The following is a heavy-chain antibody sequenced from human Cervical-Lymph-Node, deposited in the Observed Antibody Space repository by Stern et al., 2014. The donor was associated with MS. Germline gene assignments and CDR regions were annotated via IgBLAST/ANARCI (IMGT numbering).Heavy chain of an antibody. Sequence: QVTLRESGPTLLKPTQTLTLTCNCSGFSLSTSGVGVGWIRQPPGKALEWLALIYWDDYKLYTPSLKSRLTITKDTSKNRVVLTMTNVDPVDTATYYCAHRNIMTAVTIFDYWGQGTLVTVSS. CDR2: IYWDDYK. J-gene: IGHJ4*02. V-gene: IGHV2-5*02. D-gene: IGHD4-17*01. CDR3: AHRNIMTAVTIFDY. CDR1: GFSLSTSGVG.